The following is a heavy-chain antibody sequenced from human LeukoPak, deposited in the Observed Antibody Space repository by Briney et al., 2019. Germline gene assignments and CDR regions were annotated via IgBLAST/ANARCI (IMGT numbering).Heavy chain of an antibody. CDR2: INSYTGTT. CDR1: GYTFNSYG. Sequence: ASVKVSCKASGYTFNSYGISWVRQAPGQGLEWMGWINSYTGTTNYGQKFQGRVTMTTDTSMSTAYIELRSLRSDDTALYYCARGRPYNSGVPPWFDPWGQGTLVTVSS. J-gene: IGHJ5*02. CDR3: ARGRPYNSGVPPWFDP. V-gene: IGHV1-18*01. D-gene: IGHD6-19*01.